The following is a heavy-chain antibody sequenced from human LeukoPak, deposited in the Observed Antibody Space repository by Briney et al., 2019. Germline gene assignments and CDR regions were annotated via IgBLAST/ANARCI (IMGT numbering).Heavy chain of an antibody. V-gene: IGHV4-31*03. CDR3: ARDSPSYGMDV. CDR1: GGSISSGGYY. J-gene: IGHJ6*02. CDR2: IYYSGST. Sequence: SQTLSLTCTVSGGSISSGGYYWSWIRRHPGKGLEWIGYIYYSGSTYYNPSLKSRVTISVDTSKNQFSLKPSSVTAADTAVYYCARDSPSYGMDVWGQGTTVTVSS.